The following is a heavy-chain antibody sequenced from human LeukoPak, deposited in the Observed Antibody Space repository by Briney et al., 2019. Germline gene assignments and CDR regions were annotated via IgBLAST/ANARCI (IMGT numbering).Heavy chain of an antibody. V-gene: IGHV3-21*01. Sequence: NPGGSLRLSCAASGFTFSSYSMNWVRQAPGKGLEWVSSISSSSSYIYYADSVKGRFTISRDNAKNSLYLQMNSLRAEDTAVYYCASWGWDESAVESHIVVVPAPPPWGQGTLVTVSS. CDR2: ISSSSSYI. J-gene: IGHJ4*02. CDR1: GFTFSSYS. D-gene: IGHD2-2*01. CDR3: ASWGWDESAVESHIVVVPAPPP.